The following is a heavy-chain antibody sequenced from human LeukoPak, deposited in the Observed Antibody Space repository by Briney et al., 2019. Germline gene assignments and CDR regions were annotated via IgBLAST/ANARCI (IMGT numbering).Heavy chain of an antibody. Sequence: SETLSLTCAVYGGSFSVYYWSWIRQPPGKGLEWIGEINHSGSTNYNPSLKSRVTVSVDTSKNQFSLKLSSVTAADTAVYYCARGLIVGATCDYWGQGTLVTVSS. D-gene: IGHD1-26*01. CDR3: ARGLIVGATCDY. V-gene: IGHV4-34*01. CDR1: GGSFSVYY. CDR2: INHSGST. J-gene: IGHJ4*02.